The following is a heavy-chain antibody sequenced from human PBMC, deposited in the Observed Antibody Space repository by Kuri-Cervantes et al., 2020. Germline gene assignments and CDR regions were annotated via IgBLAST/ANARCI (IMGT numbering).Heavy chain of an antibody. D-gene: IGHD3-16*01. J-gene: IGHJ3*02. V-gene: IGHV4-38-2*01. Sequence: SETLSLTCAVSGYSISSGYYWGWIRQPPGKGLEWIGSIYHSGSTYYNPSLKSRVTISVDTSKNQFSLRLSSVTAADTAVYYCTRYDGGNGKSDAFDIWGQGTMVTVSS. CDR2: IYHSGST. CDR1: GYSISSGYY. CDR3: TRYDGGNGKSDAFDI.